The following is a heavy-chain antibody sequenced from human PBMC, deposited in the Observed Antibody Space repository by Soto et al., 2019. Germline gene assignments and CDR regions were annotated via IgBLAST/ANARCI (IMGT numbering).Heavy chain of an antibody. J-gene: IGHJ5*02. D-gene: IGHD2-21*02. V-gene: IGHV4-30-2*01. CDR2: IYHSGST. Sequence: QLQLQESGSGLVKPSQTLSLTCAVSGGSISSGGYSWSWIRQPPGKGLEWIGYIYHSGSTYYNPSLMVRVNISVDRSKNQFFMKLGSVSAADTAVYYCARVRGAYCGGDCYHPTPSWFDPWGQGTLVTVSS. CDR1: GGSISSGGYS. CDR3: ARVRGAYCGGDCYHPTPSWFDP.